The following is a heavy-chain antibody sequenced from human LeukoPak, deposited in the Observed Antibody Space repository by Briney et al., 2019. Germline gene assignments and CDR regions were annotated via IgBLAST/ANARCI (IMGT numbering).Heavy chain of an antibody. CDR2: INHSGST. D-gene: IGHD3-10*01. J-gene: IGHJ4*02. V-gene: IGHV4-34*01. Sequence: SETLSLTCAVYGGSFSGYYWSWIRQPPGKGLEWIGEINHSGSTNYNPSLKSRVTISVDTSKNQFSLKLSSVTAADTAVYYCARHHYYGSGSLDYWGQGTLVTVSS. CDR1: GGSFSGYY. CDR3: ARHHYYGSGSLDY.